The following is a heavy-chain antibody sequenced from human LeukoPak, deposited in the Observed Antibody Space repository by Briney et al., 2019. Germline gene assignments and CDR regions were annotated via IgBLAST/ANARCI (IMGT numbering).Heavy chain of an antibody. CDR1: GASISSYY. J-gene: IGHJ5*02. D-gene: IGHD2-15*01. CDR2: FYYTGST. CDR3: ARWGVGSPRNYNWFDP. Sequence: PSETLSLTCTVSGASISSYYWSWIRQPPGKGLEWIGYFYYTGSTNYNPSLKSRVTISVDTSKNQFSLKLSSVTAADTAVYYCARWGVGSPRNYNWFDPWGQGTLVTVSS. V-gene: IGHV4-59*08.